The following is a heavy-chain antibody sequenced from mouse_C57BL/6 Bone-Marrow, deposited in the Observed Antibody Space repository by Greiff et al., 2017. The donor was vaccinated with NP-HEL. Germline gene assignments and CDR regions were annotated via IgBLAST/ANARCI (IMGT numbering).Heavy chain of an antibody. D-gene: IGHD2-1*01. CDR1: GYTFTSYW. V-gene: IGHV1-59*01. CDR2: IDPSDSYT. CDR3: ARFGYCNYAWFAY. J-gene: IGHJ3*01. Sequence: VQLQQPGAELVRPGTSVKLSCKASGYTFTSYWLHWVKQRPGQGLEWIGVIDPSDSYTNYNQKFKGKSTLTVDTSYSTAYMQLSSLTSEDSAVYYCARFGYCNYAWFAYWGQGTLVTVSS.